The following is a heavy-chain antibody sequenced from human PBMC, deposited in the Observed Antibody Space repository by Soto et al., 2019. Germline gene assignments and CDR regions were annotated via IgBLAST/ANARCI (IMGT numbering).Heavy chain of an antibody. J-gene: IGHJ3*02. CDR1: EFAFSSYW. CDR2: IRKDGSQR. D-gene: IGHD6-25*01. CDR3: ARDVSPGSSGLYFDAFEI. V-gene: IGHV3-7*05. Sequence: EVQLVESGGGLVQPGGSLTLSCAASEFAFSSYWMTWVRQAPGKGLEWVANIRKDGSQRSYLDSVRGRFTISRDNSKNSQYLQMNSLRAEDTALYFCARDVSPGSSGLYFDAFEIWGQGTMVTVSS.